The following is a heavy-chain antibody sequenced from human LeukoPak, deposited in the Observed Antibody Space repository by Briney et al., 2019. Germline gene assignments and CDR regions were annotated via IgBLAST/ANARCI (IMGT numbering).Heavy chain of an antibody. J-gene: IGHJ5*02. CDR2: IYYSGST. V-gene: IGHV4-31*03. CDR1: GGSISSGGYY. Sequence: SQTLSLTCTVSGGSISSGGYYWSWIRQHPGKGLECIGYIYYSGSTYYNTSLKSRVTISVDTSKNQFSLKLSSVTAADTAVYYCARLRSGGSNWFDPWGQGTLVTVSS. CDR3: ARLRSGGSNWFDP. D-gene: IGHD2-15*01.